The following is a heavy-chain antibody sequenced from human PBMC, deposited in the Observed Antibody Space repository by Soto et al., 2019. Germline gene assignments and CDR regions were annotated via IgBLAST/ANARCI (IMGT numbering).Heavy chain of an antibody. D-gene: IGHD6-6*01. CDR2: IYYNGNT. CDR1: GGCVSSKRYY. J-gene: IGHJ5*02. V-gene: IGHV4-61*01. CDR3: ARERPDGARLDP. Sequence: SETLSLTCTVSGGCVSSKRYYWSWSRQPPGKGLEWIGYIYYNGNTNYSPSLKSRATISVDTSKNQFSLKLSSVTAADTAVYYCARERPDGARLDPWRQGTLDTVSS.